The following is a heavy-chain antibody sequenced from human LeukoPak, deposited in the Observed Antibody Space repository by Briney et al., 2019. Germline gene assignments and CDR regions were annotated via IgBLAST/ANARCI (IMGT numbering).Heavy chain of an antibody. CDR3: ARGDSGYDFFDY. Sequence: SETLSLTSTVSGGSISSGSYYWSWIRQPAGKGLEWIGRIYTSGSTNYNPSLKSRVTISVDTSKNQFSLKLSSVTAADTAVYYCARGDSGYDFFDYWGQGTLVTVSS. J-gene: IGHJ4*02. D-gene: IGHD5-12*01. CDR1: GGSISSGSYY. V-gene: IGHV4-61*02. CDR2: IYTSGST.